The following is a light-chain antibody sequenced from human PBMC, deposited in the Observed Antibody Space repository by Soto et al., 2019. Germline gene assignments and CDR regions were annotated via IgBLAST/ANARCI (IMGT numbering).Light chain of an antibody. J-gene: IGKJ4*01. Sequence: DIVMTQSPDSLAVSLGERATINCKSSQSVLYSSNDKNCLAWYQQKPGQPPKLLIYWASTRESGVPDRFSGSGSGTDFTLTISSLQAADVAVYYCQQYYTTPLTFGGGTKVDIK. CDR3: QQYYTTPLT. CDR2: WAS. CDR1: QSVLYSSNDKNC. V-gene: IGKV4-1*01.